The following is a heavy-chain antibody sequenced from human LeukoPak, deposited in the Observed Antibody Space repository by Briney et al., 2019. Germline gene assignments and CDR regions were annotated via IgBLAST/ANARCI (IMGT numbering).Heavy chain of an antibody. J-gene: IGHJ4*02. CDR2: IYYSGST. V-gene: IGHV4-39*01. CDR1: GGSISSSRHY. Sequence: SETLSLTCTVSGGSISSSRHYWGWIRQPPGKGLEWIGNIYYSGSTYYNPSLKSRVTISVDTSKNQFSLKLSSVTAADTAVYYCARLRIAVAGRVFDYWGQGTLVTASS. CDR3: ARLRIAVAGRVFDY. D-gene: IGHD6-19*01.